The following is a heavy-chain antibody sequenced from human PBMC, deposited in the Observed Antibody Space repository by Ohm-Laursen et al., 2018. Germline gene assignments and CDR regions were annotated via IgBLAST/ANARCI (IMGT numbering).Heavy chain of an antibody. D-gene: IGHD6-6*01. CDR1: GFTFSSYG. V-gene: IGHV3-30*03. J-gene: IGHJ4*02. Sequence: SLRLSCAASGFTFSSYGMHWVRQAPGKGLEWVAVISYDGSNKYYADSVKGRFTISRDNSKNTLYLQMNSLRAEDTAVYYCARGLDSSSFIDYWGQGTLVTVSS. CDR2: ISYDGSNK. CDR3: ARGLDSSSFIDY.